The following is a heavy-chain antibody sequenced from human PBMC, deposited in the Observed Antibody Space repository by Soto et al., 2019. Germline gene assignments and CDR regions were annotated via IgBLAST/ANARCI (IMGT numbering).Heavy chain of an antibody. V-gene: IGHV4-28*01. Sequence: TQSLSCSVSGYSISSGDYWGRIRQAPGKGLEWIGYIHERGVTNYNPSLKSRVTMSVDTSKNQFSLTLRSVHTADTAIYFCARNPAGGYGRWGRGTLVT. D-gene: IGHD5-12*01. CDR2: IHERGVT. J-gene: IGHJ4*02. CDR3: ARNPAGGYGR. CDR1: GYSISSGDY.